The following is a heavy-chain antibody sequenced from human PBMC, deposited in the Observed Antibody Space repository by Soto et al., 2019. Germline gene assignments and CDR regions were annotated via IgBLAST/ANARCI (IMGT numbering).Heavy chain of an antibody. Sequence: PRRTLRLYFTSTAFTFSVSYITLVRQAPGKGLEWVGRTRNKANSYTTDYAAFVKGRFTISRDDSKNLIYLQMNSLKTEDTAVYSCAREGSSSGPDYQYWGQGT. CDR3: AREGSSSGPDYQY. V-gene: IGHV3-72*01. CDR1: AFTFSVSY. CDR2: TRNKANSYTT. J-gene: IGHJ4*02. D-gene: IGHD3-22*01.